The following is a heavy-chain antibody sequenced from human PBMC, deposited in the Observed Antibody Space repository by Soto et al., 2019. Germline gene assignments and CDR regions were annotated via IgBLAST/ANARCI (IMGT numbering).Heavy chain of an antibody. Sequence: SVKVSCKASGGTFSSYAISWVRQAPGQGLEWMGGIIPIFGTANYAQKFQGRVTITADKSTSTAYMELSSLRSEDTAVYYCASPVTPPAYSSSWYTPLSFDYWGQGTLVTVSS. J-gene: IGHJ4*02. V-gene: IGHV1-69*06. D-gene: IGHD6-13*01. CDR1: GGTFSSYA. CDR3: ASPVTPPAYSSSWYTPLSFDY. CDR2: IIPIFGTA.